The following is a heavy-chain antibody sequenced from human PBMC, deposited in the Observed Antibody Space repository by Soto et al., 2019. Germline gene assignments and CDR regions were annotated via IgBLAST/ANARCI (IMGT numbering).Heavy chain of an antibody. J-gene: IGHJ6*03. D-gene: IGHD1-20*01. CDR2: IYYSGST. Sequence: SETLSLTCTVSGGSLSSYYWSWIRQPPGKGLEWIGYIYYSGSTNYNPSLKSRVTISVDTSKNQFSLKLSSVTAADTAVYYCARERNNWNYYYYYMDVWGKGTTVTVSS. CDR1: GGSLSSYY. CDR3: ARERNNWNYYYYYMDV. V-gene: IGHV4-59*01.